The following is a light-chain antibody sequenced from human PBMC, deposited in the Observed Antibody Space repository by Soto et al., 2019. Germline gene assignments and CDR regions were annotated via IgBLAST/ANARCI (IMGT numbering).Light chain of an antibody. CDR2: GAS. V-gene: IGKV1-39*01. Sequence: DIQLTQSPSSLSASVGDTVSITCRASQSVNNHLNWYQQKPGKAPKLLIYGASSLQIGVPSRFSCSVAGTDFILIISSLQPEDFATYYCQQSNSGNIFGQGTRLEIK. CDR1: QSVNNH. CDR3: QQSNSGNI. J-gene: IGKJ5*01.